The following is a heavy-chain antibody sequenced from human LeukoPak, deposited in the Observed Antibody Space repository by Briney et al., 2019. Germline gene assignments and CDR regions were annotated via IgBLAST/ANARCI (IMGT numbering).Heavy chain of an antibody. Sequence: PGGSLRLSCRTSGFTFSRYGMHWVRQAPGKELEWVAVIWYDGSNKYYADSVKGRFTISRDNSNTLYLQMNILRAEDTAVYYCARGCGGDCYGWLDPWGQGTLVTVSS. CDR2: IWYDGSNK. V-gene: IGHV3-33*01. J-gene: IGHJ5*02. CDR1: GFTFSRYG. CDR3: ARGCGGDCYGWLDP. D-gene: IGHD2-21*02.